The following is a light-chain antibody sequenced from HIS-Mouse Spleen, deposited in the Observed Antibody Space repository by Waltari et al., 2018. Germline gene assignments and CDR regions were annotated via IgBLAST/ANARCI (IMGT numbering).Light chain of an antibody. J-gene: IGLJ2*01. CDR2: DNN. CDR3: GTWDSSLSAGV. CDR1: SSNIGNNY. Sequence: QSVLTQPPSVSAAPGQKVTISCSGSSSNIGNNYVSWYQQLPGTAPKPLSYDNNKRPSGIPDRFSGSNSGTSATLGITGLQTGDEADYYCGTWDSSLSAGVFGGGTKLTVL. V-gene: IGLV1-51*01.